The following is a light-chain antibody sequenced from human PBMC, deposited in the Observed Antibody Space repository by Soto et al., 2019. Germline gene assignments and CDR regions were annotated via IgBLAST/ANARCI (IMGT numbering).Light chain of an antibody. V-gene: IGLV6-57*03. CDR1: GGSIASNS. CDR2: DNN. J-gene: IGLJ2*01. Sequence: NFMLTQPHSVSESPGMTVQISCTRSGGSIASNSVQWYQQRPGSAPTIVIYDNNQRPSGIPDRLSGSVDSSSNSASLTISGLRTEDEADYYCQSFDRTNIVFGGGTKLTVL. CDR3: QSFDRTNIV.